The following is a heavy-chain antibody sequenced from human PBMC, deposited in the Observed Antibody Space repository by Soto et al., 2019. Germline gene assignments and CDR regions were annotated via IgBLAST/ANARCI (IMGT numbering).Heavy chain of an antibody. Sequence: PGGSLRLSCAASGFSFSNYAMHWVRQAPGKGLEWGAVISDDGSNKYYADSVKGRFTISRDNSKNTLYLQMNSLRAEDTAVYYCARDRYYYDSSGYYQVFYGMDVWGQGTTVTVSS. CDR2: ISDDGSNK. V-gene: IGHV3-30-3*01. J-gene: IGHJ6*02. CDR1: GFSFSNYA. D-gene: IGHD3-22*01. CDR3: ARDRYYYDSSGYYQVFYGMDV.